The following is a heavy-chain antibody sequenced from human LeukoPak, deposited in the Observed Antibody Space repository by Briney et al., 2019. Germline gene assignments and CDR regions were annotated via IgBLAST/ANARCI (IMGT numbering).Heavy chain of an antibody. D-gene: IGHD5-24*01. Sequence: RPGGSLRLSCAASGFTFSSYEMNWVRQAPGKGLEWVAYISASGGTIHYADSVKGQFTISRDNARNSLSLQMTSLGAEDTAVYYCARDRRRWSDYYSGLDVWGQGTTVTVSS. CDR1: GFTFSSYE. J-gene: IGHJ6*02. CDR2: ISASGGTI. CDR3: ARDRRRWSDYYSGLDV. V-gene: IGHV3-48*03.